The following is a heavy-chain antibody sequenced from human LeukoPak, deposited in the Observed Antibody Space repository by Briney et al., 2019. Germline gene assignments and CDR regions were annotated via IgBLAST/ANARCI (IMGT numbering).Heavy chain of an antibody. CDR2: IYYSGST. CDR1: GGSISSYY. J-gene: IGHJ3*02. D-gene: IGHD2-15*01. CDR3: ASRYCSGGSCRAGDDAFDI. Sequence: SETLSLTCTVSGGSISSYYWSWIRQPPGKGLEWMGYIYYSGSTNYNPSLKSRVTISVDTSKNQFSLKLSSVTAADTAVYYCASRYCSGGSCRAGDDAFDIWGQGTMVTVSS. V-gene: IGHV4-59*01.